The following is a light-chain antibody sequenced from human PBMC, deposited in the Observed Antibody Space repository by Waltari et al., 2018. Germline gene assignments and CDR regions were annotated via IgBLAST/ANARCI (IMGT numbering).Light chain of an antibody. V-gene: IGLV2-11*01. CDR1: SSDVGGYNY. J-gene: IGLJ3*02. CDR2: DVS. Sequence: QSALTQPRSVSGSPGQSVTISCTGTSSDVGGYNYVSWYQQPPGKAPKLMIYDVSKRPAGVPDRFSGSKSGNTASLTISGRQAEDEADYYCCSYAGRVFGGGTKLTVL. CDR3: CSYAGRV.